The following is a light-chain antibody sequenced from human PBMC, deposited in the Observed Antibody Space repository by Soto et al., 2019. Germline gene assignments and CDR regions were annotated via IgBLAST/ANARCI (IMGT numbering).Light chain of an antibody. CDR2: RAS. V-gene: IGKV1-5*03. CDR3: QQYNSYSLT. CDR1: QSISTW. J-gene: IGKJ4*01. Sequence: DIQMTQSPSTLSASVGDTVTITCRASQSISTWLAWYQQKPGKAPSLLIYRASSLESAVPSRFSGSGSGTEFTLTISSLQPDDFATYYCQQYNSYSLTFGGGTKVEIK.